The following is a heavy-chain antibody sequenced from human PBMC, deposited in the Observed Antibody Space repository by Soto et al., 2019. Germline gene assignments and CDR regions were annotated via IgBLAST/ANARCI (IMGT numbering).Heavy chain of an antibody. Sequence: GASVKVSCKASGYTLAGYSIHWVRQAPGQGPVWMGRINPNRGCTNYAQKFQGWVTITRDTSISTAHMELSRLRSDYRAVEYWGSSLRGVDYYVSSGYSPCDYWAQGTLVTVAS. CDR3: GSSLRGVDYYVSSGYSPCDY. CDR2: INPNRGCT. CDR1: GYTLAGYS. V-gene: IGHV1-2*04. J-gene: IGHJ4*02. D-gene: IGHD3-22*01.